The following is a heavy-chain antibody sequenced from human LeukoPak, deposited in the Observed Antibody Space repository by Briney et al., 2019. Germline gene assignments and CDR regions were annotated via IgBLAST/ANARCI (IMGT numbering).Heavy chain of an antibody. J-gene: IGHJ4*02. Sequence: ASVKVSCKASGYTFTNYHIHWVRQAPGQGLEWMGIIDPSGGSTAYAQKFQGRVTMTRDTSTSTVHMELRSLTSEDTAVYYCARNDQRGYNHGSPDYWGQGTLVIVSS. V-gene: IGHV1-46*01. CDR2: IDPSGGST. CDR3: ARNDQRGYNHGSPDY. CDR1: GYTFTNYH. D-gene: IGHD5-18*01.